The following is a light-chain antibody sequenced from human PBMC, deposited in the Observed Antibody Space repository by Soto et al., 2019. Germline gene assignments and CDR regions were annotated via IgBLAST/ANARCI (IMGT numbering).Light chain of an antibody. V-gene: IGKV3-20*01. CDR1: QSVGKDY. CDR3: QQYASPPQT. Sequence: EIVLTQSPGTLSLSPGERATLSCRASQSVGKDYLAWFQHKPGQAPRLLIHQASNRATGIPDRFSGSGSGTDFTLTISRLEPEDFAVYYCQQYASPPQTFGLGTQLAIK. CDR2: QAS. J-gene: IGKJ2*01.